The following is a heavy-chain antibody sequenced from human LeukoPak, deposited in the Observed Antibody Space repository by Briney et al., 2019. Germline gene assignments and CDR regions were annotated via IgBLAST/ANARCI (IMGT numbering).Heavy chain of an antibody. D-gene: IGHD5-12*01. CDR3: ARVAQYSGYDLLWYFDY. CDR2: INSDGSST. CDR1: GFTLSDHS. J-gene: IGHJ4*02. V-gene: IGHV3-74*01. Sequence: GGSLRLSCATSGFTLSDHSMDWVRQAPGKGLVWVSRINSDGSSTSYADSVKGRFTISRDNAKNTLYLQMNSLRAEDTAVYYCARVAQYSGYDLLWYFDYWGQGTLVTASS.